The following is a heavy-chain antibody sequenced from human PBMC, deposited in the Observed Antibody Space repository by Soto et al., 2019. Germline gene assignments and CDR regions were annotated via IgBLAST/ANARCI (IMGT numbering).Heavy chain of an antibody. J-gene: IGHJ5*02. V-gene: IGHV3-11*01. Sequence: GGSLGLCCAASGFTFSYYYMSWIRQGAGKGLEWVSYISSSGSTIYYADSVKGRFTISRDNARNSLYLQMTSLRPEETAFYYCAKGPYSASAGGWFDPWGQGTLVTVSS. D-gene: IGHD3-16*01. CDR1: GFTFSYYY. CDR2: ISSSGSTI. CDR3: AKGPYSASAGGWFDP.